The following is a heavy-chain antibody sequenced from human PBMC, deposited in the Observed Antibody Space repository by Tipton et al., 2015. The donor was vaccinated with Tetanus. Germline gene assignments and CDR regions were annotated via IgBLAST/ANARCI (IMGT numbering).Heavy chain of an antibody. D-gene: IGHD2-8*01. Sequence: QLVQSGGEVKKPGESLKISCKGSGYIFNNYWIGWVRQMPGKGLEWMGIIYPADSDTRYSPSFQGQVTISFDKSINTAYLQWSSLKASDTSMFYCARAHCSDGVCNFDFWGQGALVTVAS. V-gene: IGHV5-51*01. J-gene: IGHJ4*02. CDR1: GYIFNNYW. CDR2: IYPADSDT. CDR3: ARAHCSDGVCNFDF.